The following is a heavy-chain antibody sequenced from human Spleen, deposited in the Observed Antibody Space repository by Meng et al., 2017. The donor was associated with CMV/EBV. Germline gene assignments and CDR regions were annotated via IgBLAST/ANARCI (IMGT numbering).Heavy chain of an antibody. Sequence: SETLSLTCTVSGGSISSYYWSWIRQPLGKGLEWIGYIYYSGSTNYNPSLKSRVTISVDTSKNQFSLKLSSVTAADTAVYYCARSGTSLNWFDPWGQGTLVTVSS. V-gene: IGHV4-59*01. CDR3: ARSGTSLNWFDP. CDR2: IYYSGST. J-gene: IGHJ5*02. D-gene: IGHD2-2*01. CDR1: GGSISSYY.